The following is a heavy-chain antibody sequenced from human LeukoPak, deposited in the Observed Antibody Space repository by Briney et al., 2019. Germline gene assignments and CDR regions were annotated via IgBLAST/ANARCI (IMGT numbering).Heavy chain of an antibody. CDR2: MNPNSGNT. J-gene: IGHJ5*02. V-gene: IGHV1-8*01. Sequence: ASVKVSCTASGYTFTSYDINWVRQATGQGLEWMGWMNPNSGNTGYAQKFQGRVTMTRNTSISTAYMELSSLRSEDTAVYYCARVAFGAVAGDNWFDPWGQGTLVTVSS. CDR3: ARVAFGAVAGDNWFDP. CDR1: GYTFTSYD. D-gene: IGHD6-19*01.